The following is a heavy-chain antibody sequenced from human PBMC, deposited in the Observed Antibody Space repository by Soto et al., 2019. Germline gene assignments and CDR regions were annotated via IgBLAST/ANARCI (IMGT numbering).Heavy chain of an antibody. V-gene: IGHV4-31*02. Sequence: SETLSLTCTVSGTSVSRDGYYWSWIRQRPGKGLEWIGYIYNSGSTYYNPSLKSRVTISVDTSKNQFSLTMDSVTAADTAVYYCPRALRLDNWGQGTLVTVSS. J-gene: IGHJ4*02. CDR2: IYNSGST. CDR1: GTSVSRDGYY. CDR3: PRALRLDN.